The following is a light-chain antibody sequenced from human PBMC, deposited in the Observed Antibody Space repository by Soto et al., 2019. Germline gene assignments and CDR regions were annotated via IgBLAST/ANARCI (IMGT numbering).Light chain of an antibody. J-gene: IGKJ3*01. V-gene: IGKV3-20*01. CDR2: GAS. CDR3: QQYHNWPPET. Sequence: EIVLTQSPATLSLSPGERATLSCRASQSVSSNYVAWFHQKPGQAPRLLIYGASSRATGVPDRFSGSGSGTDFTLTISSLQSEDFAVYYCQQYHNWPPETFGPGTKVDIK. CDR1: QSVSSNY.